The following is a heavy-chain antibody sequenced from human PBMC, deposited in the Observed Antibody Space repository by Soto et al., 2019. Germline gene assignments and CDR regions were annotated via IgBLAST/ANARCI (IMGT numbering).Heavy chain of an antibody. CDR1: GFTFSSHW. Sequence: PLVESGGGLVQPGGSLRLSCAASGFTFSSHWMSWVRQAPGKGLEWVANIKPDGSEKWYVDSVKGRFTISRDNAKIELYLQMNSLGDEDMAVYYCARGDYYDSSGPFSDAFDIWGQGTMVTVSS. CDR2: IKPDGSEK. V-gene: IGHV3-7*04. D-gene: IGHD3-22*01. CDR3: ARGDYYDSSGPFSDAFDI. J-gene: IGHJ3*02.